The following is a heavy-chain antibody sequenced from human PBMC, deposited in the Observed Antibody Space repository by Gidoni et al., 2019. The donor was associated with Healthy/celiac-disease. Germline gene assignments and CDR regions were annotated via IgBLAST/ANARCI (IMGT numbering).Heavy chain of an antibody. J-gene: IGHJ5*02. CDR2: IYYSGST. CDR1: GGSISSGGYY. D-gene: IGHD3-10*01. V-gene: IGHV4-31*03. CDR3: ARDLSVHYYGSGRENWFDP. Sequence: QVQLQESGPGLVKPSQTLSLTCTVSGGSISSGGYYWSWIRQHPGKGLEWIGYIYYSGSTYYNPSLKSRVTISVDTSKNQFSLKLSSVTAADTAVYYCARDLSVHYYGSGRENWFDPWGQGTLVTVSS.